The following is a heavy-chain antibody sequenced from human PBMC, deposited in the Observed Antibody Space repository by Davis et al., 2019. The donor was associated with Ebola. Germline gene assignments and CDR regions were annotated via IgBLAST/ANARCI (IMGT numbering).Heavy chain of an antibody. Sequence: SETLSLTCTVSGDSVISDNYYWAWIRQRPGKGLEWIGYIYHSGSTYYNPSLKSRVTISVDTSKNQFSVKVTSVTAADTAVYYCARGHTYGSMVYGLDVWGHGTTVTVSS. CDR1: GDSVISDNYY. D-gene: IGHD3-10*01. J-gene: IGHJ6*02. V-gene: IGHV4-39*01. CDR2: IYHSGST. CDR3: ARGHTYGSMVYGLDV.